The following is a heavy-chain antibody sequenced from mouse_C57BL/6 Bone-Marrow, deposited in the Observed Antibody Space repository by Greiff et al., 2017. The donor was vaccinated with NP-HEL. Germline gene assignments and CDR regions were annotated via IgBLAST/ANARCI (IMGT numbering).Heavy chain of an antibody. Sequence: QVQLQQSGAELARSGASVKLSCKASGYTFTSSGISWVKQRTGQGLAWIGEIYPRSGNTYYNEKFKGKATLTADKSSSTAYMELRSLTSEDSAVYFCAREGTEGYWGQGTTLTVSS. V-gene: IGHV1-81*01. CDR1: GYTFTSSG. CDR2: IYPRSGNT. J-gene: IGHJ2*01. CDR3: AREGTEGY. D-gene: IGHD3-3*01.